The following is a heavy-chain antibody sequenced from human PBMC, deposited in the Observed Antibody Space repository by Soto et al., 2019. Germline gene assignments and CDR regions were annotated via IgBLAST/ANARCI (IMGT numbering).Heavy chain of an antibody. J-gene: IGHJ4*02. CDR1: GFSFSSYG. Sequence: GGSLRLSCAASGFSFSSYGMHWVRQAPGKGLEWVAMISFYGTDEYYADSVKGRFTISRDNSKNAVYLQMNSLRDEDTAVYYCARGGGFFDYWGQGTLVTVSS. CDR3: ARGGGFFDY. V-gene: IGHV3-30*03. D-gene: IGHD3-10*01. CDR2: ISFYGTDE.